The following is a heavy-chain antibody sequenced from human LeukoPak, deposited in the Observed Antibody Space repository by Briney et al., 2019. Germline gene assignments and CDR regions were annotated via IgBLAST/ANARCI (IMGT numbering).Heavy chain of an antibody. CDR1: GYTFTGYY. Sequence: GASVKVSCKASGYTFTGYYIHWVRQARGQGLEWMGWINPNSGGTNYAQKFQGRVTMTRDTSISTAYMELSRLTSDDTAVYYCARARYKAPVADAYFDYWGRGTLVTVSS. CDR2: INPNSGGT. V-gene: IGHV1-2*02. D-gene: IGHD1-14*01. CDR3: ARARYKAPVADAYFDY. J-gene: IGHJ4*02.